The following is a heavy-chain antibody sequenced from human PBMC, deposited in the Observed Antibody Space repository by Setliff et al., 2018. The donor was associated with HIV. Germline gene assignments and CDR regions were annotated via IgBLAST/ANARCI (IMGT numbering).Heavy chain of an antibody. CDR3: ARESLGVLVPATMYWFDP. V-gene: IGHV7-4-1*02. CDR1: GYTFTNYA. CDR2: LNTNTGDP. D-gene: IGHD2-2*01. J-gene: IGHJ5*02. Sequence: ASVKVSCKTSGYTFTNYAMNWVRQAPGQGLEWMGWLNTNTGDPTYARGFTGRFVFYLDPSDNTAYLQITNLTVEDTAVYFFARESLGVLVPATMYWFDPWGQGTLVTVSS.